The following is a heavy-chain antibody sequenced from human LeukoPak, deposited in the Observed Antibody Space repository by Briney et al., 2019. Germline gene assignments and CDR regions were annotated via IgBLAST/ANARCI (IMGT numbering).Heavy chain of an antibody. CDR1: RCTFSYYG. CDR2: MWSDGIRK. V-gene: IGHV3-33*01. CDR3: TRDADTSGHYDIFDI. Sequence: PGGSLRLSCATSRCTFSYYGLHWVSQAPGKGLEWVAVMWSDGIRKYYTDSVKGRFTVSRDTSKNTQYLEMSSLRVEDTAVYYCTRDADTSGHYDIFDIWGQGSMVTVSS. J-gene: IGHJ3*02. D-gene: IGHD6-19*01.